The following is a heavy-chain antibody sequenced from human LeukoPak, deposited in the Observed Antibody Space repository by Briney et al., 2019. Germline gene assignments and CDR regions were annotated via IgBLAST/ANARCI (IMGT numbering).Heavy chain of an antibody. CDR2: ISSSSSTI. V-gene: IGHV3-48*01. D-gene: IGHD3-10*01. Sequence: GGSLRLSCAASGFTFSSYSMNGVRQAPGKGLEWVSYISSSSSTIYYADSVKGRFTISRDNAKNSLYLQMNSLRAEDTAVYYCARSPWFGEYWFDPWGQGTLVTVSS. CDR1: GFTFSSYS. CDR3: ARSPWFGEYWFDP. J-gene: IGHJ5*02.